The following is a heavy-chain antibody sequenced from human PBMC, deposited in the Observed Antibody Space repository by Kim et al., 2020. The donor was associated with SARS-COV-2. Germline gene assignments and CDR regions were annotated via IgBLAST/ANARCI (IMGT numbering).Heavy chain of an antibody. CDR3: ARDRAFHGDYRNYYYGMDV. CDR2: IYSGGST. J-gene: IGHJ6*02. D-gene: IGHD4-17*01. V-gene: IGHV3-53*01. Sequence: GGSLRLSCAASGFTVSSNYMSWVRQAPGKGLEWVSVIYSGGSTYYADSVKGRFTISRDNSKNTLYLQMNSLRAEDTAVYYCARDRAFHGDYRNYYYGMDVWGQGTTVTVSS. CDR1: GFTVSSNY.